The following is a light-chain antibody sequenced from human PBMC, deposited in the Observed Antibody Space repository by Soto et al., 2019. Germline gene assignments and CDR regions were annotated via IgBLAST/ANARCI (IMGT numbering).Light chain of an antibody. CDR1: SSNIGAGYD. Sequence: ELTQPPSVSVAPGQRVTISCTGSSSNIGAGYDVHWYQQFPGTAPKLLIYGNSNRPSGVPDRFSGSKSGTSASLAITGLQAEDEADYYCQSYDSSLSGVFGSGTKVTVL. V-gene: IGLV1-40*01. J-gene: IGLJ1*01. CDR3: QSYDSSLSGV. CDR2: GNS.